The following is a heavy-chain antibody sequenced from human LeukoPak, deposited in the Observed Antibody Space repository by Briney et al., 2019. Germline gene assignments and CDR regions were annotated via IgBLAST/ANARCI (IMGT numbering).Heavy chain of an antibody. CDR1: GFTSSSYW. J-gene: IGHJ4*02. D-gene: IGHD6-19*01. Sequence: PGGSLRLSCAASGFTSSSYWMSWVRQAPGTGLEWVANIKQDGSEKYYVDSVKGRFTISRDNAKNSLYLQMNSLRAEDTAVYYCARLSSGWRLSSFDYWGQGTLVTVSS. V-gene: IGHV3-7*01. CDR3: ARLSSGWRLSSFDY. CDR2: IKQDGSEK.